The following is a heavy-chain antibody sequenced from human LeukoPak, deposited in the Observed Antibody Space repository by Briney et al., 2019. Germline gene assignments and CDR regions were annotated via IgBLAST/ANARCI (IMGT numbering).Heavy chain of an antibody. V-gene: IGHV3-30-3*01. CDR2: ISYDGSNK. CDR1: GFTFSSYA. CDR3: ARAPYDSSGYYYVALDY. J-gene: IGHJ4*02. D-gene: IGHD3-22*01. Sequence: GGSLRLSCAASGFTFSSYAMHWVRQAPGKGLEWVAVISYDGSNKYYADSVKGRFTISRDNSKNTLYLQMNSLRAEDTAVYYCARAPYDSSGYYYVALDYWGQGTLVTVSS.